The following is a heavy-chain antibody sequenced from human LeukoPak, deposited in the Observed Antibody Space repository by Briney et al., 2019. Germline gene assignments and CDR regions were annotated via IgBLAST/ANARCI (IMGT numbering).Heavy chain of an antibody. V-gene: IGHV3-53*04. D-gene: IGHD3-22*01. CDR3: ARIRLDYSETRIDSFDI. J-gene: IGHJ3*02. CDR1: GFIVSSNY. CDR2: IYSGGST. Sequence: AGGSLRLSCAASGFIVSSNYMSWVRQAPGKGLEWVSSIYSGGSTYYADSVKGRYTISRHNPNTLCLQMNSLKTEDTAVYHCARIRLDYSETRIDSFDIWGQGTMVTVSS.